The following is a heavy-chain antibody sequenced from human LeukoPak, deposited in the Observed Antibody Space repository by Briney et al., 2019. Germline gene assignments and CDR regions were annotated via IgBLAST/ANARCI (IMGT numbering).Heavy chain of an antibody. CDR3: ARRPIVGSTGFYFDP. CDR1: GGSISTTTNS. CDR2: IYYGGSP. D-gene: IGHD1-26*01. J-gene: IGHJ5*02. Sequence: PSETLSLTCTVSGGSISTTTNSWGWAWIRQRPTKGLEWIGSIYYGGSPYYTSSLKSRVTISVDTSKNQFSLKLASLTAADTAVYYCARRPIVGSTGFYFDPWGPGTLVTVSS. V-gene: IGHV4-39*01.